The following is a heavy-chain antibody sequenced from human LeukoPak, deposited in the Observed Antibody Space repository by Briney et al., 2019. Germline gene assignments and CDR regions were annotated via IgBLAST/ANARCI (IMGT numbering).Heavy chain of an antibody. D-gene: IGHD3-10*01. CDR2: ISGAGSTM. CDR1: GFTFSSFE. J-gene: IGHJ4*02. CDR3: AREYPDDGDGWGY. V-gene: IGHV3-48*03. Sequence: GGSLRLSCGASGFTFSSFEMNWVRQAPGKGLEWVSYISGAGSTMFYADSVKGRFTISRDNARNSLYLQMNSLRVDDTAVYYCAREYPDDGDGWGYWGQGTLVTVSS.